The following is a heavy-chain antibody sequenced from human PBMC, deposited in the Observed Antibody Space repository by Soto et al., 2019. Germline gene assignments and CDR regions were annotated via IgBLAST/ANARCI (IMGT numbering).Heavy chain of an antibody. CDR3: AKGGWIQLRGVDY. Sequence: GSLRLSCAASGFSFSSYSMNWVRQAPGKGLEWVASITTSSSYIQYADSVKGRFTISRDNAKNSLYLQMDSLRVEDTAVYYCAKGGWIQLRGVDYWGQGTLVTVSS. J-gene: IGHJ4*02. V-gene: IGHV3-21*01. CDR1: GFSFSSYS. D-gene: IGHD5-18*01. CDR2: ITTSSSYI.